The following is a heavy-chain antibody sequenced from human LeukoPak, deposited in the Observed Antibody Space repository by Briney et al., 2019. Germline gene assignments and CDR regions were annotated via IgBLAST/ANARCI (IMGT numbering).Heavy chain of an antibody. CDR3: ARDSVYYDSSFQIDY. J-gene: IGHJ4*02. D-gene: IGHD3-22*01. Sequence: ASVKVSCKSSGYTFTGYYMHWVRQAPGQGLEWMGWINPNSGGTNYAQKFQGRVTMTRDTSISTAYMELSRLRSDDTAVYYCARDSVYYDSSFQIDYWGQGTLVTVSS. V-gene: IGHV1-2*02. CDR1: GYTFTGYY. CDR2: INPNSGGT.